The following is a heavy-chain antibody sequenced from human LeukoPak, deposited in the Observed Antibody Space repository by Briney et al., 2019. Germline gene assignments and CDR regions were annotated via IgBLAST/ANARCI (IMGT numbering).Heavy chain of an antibody. CDR3: ASPSIGAFDI. J-gene: IGHJ3*02. V-gene: IGHV4-39*01. CDR1: GGSISSSNYY. Sequence: SETLSLTCTVSGGSISSSNYYWGWIRQPPGKGLEWIGSIYHSGSTYYNSPLKSRVAISVDTSKNQFSLKLSSVTAADTAVYYCASPSIGAFDIWGQGTMATVSS. CDR2: IYHSGST. D-gene: IGHD6-6*01.